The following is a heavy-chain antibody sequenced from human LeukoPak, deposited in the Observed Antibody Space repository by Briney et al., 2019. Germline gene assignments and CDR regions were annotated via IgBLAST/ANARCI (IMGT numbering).Heavy chain of an antibody. Sequence: SETLSLTCTVSGGSLSSYYWSWIRQPAGKGLEWIGRIYTSGSTNYNRSLKSRVTMSVDTSKNQFSLKLSSVTAADTAVYYCARDLQNYYGSELVRFDPWGQGTLVTVSS. V-gene: IGHV4-4*07. CDR1: GGSLSSYY. J-gene: IGHJ5*02. CDR3: ARDLQNYYGSELVRFDP. D-gene: IGHD3-10*01. CDR2: IYTSGST.